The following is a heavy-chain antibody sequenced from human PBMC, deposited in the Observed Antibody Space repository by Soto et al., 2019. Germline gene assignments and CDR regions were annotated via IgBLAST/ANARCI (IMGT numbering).Heavy chain of an antibody. J-gene: IGHJ4*02. V-gene: IGHV3-23*01. CDR3: AKDLRPDGVWEFDH. Sequence: EVQLLESGGVSVLPGGSLRLSCAASGFTFTTYSLSWVRQAPGKGPEWVSGIVQDGSTKYADSVRGRFTISRDHSKNTVFLQMCSLRGEDTAVYYWAKDLRPDGVWEFDHWGQGTLVTVSS. D-gene: IGHD4-17*01. CDR1: GFTFTTYS. CDR2: IVQDGST.